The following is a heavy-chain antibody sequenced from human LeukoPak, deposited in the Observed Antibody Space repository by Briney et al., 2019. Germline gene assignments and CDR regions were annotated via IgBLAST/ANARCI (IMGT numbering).Heavy chain of an antibody. V-gene: IGHV3-74*01. J-gene: IGHJ6*02. CDR1: GFTFSSYV. D-gene: IGHD2-15*01. Sequence: GGSLRLSCAASGFTFSSYVMSWVRQAPGKGLEWVSRINSDGSSTSYADSVKGRFTISRDNAKNTLYLQMNSLRAEDTAVYYCARDGCSGGSCYGYYYYGMDVWGQGTTVTVSS. CDR3: ARDGCSGGSCYGYYYYGMDV. CDR2: INSDGSST.